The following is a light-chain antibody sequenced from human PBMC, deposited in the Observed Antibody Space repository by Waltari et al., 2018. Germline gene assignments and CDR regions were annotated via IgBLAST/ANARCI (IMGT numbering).Light chain of an antibody. CDR1: QSFSSSY. CDR2: GTF. V-gene: IGKV3-20*01. J-gene: IGKJ2*01. CDR3: HHYGSSPQT. Sequence: ATLSCRASQSFSSSYLAWYQQKPGQAPRLLIYGTFTRATGVPDRFSGSGSGTDFTLTISRLEPEDFAVYYCHHYGSSPQTFGQGTKLEIK.